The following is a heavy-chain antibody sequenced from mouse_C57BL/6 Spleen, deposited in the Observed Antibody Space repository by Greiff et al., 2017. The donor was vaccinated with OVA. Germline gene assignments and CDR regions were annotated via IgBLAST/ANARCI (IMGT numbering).Heavy chain of an antibody. CDR1: GFTFSDYY. CDR3: AREGALTGTSWYFDV. J-gene: IGHJ1*03. D-gene: IGHD4-1*01. CDR2: INYDGSST. Sequence: EVNLVESEGGLVQPGSSMKLSCTASGFTFSDYYMAWVRQVPEKGLEWVANINYDGSSTYYLDSLKSRFIISRDNAKNILYLQMSSLKSEDTATYYCAREGALTGTSWYFDVWGTGTTVTVSS. V-gene: IGHV5-16*01.